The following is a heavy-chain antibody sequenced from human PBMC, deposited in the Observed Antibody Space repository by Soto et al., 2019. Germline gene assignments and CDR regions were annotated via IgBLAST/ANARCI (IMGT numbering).Heavy chain of an antibody. D-gene: IGHD4-17*01. Sequence: GGSLRLSCAASGFTFSDHYMDWVHQAPGKGLEWVGRTRNKANSFTTEYAASVKGRFTIFRDDSKNSLYLQMSSLKTEDTAMYYCAREFMTTVTYFDYWGQGTLVTVSS. CDR3: AREFMTTVTYFDY. CDR2: TRNKANSFTT. V-gene: IGHV3-72*01. CDR1: GFTFSDHY. J-gene: IGHJ4*02.